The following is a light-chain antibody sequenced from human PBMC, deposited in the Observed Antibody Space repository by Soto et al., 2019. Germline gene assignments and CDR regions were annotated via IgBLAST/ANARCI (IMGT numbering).Light chain of an antibody. CDR3: QQYDDWPPMYT. J-gene: IGKJ2*01. CDR2: GTS. V-gene: IGKV3-15*01. CDR1: QNVSNN. Sequence: EIVMTQSPATLSVSPGERATLSCMASQNVSNNLAWYQQKPGQAPSLLIYGTSTRATGFPARFSGSGSGTEFTLTISSLQSEDCAVYYCQQYDDWPPMYTVGQGTKVDIK.